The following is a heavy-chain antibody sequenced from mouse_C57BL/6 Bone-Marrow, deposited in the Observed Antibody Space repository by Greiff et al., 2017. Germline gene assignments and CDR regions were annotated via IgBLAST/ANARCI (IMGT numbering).Heavy chain of an antibody. CDR3: ARLDSSGPFAY. CDR1: GFTFSSYG. D-gene: IGHD3-2*02. J-gene: IGHJ3*01. V-gene: IGHV5-6*02. CDR2: ISSGGSYT. Sequence: DVKLVEPGGDLVKPGGSLKLSCAASGFTFSSYGMSWVRQTPDKRLEWVATISSGGSYTYYPDSVKGRFTISRDNAKNTLYLQMSSLKSEGTAMYYCARLDSSGPFAYWGQGTLVTVSA.